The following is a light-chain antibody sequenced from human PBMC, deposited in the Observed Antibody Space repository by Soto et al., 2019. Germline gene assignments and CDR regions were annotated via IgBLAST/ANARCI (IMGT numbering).Light chain of an antibody. J-gene: IGKJ2*01. CDR2: GAS. CDR1: QSVSNN. CDR3: QQYNDWPPYT. V-gene: IGKV3-15*01. Sequence: EIVMTQSPATLSVSPGERVTLSCRASQSVSNNLAWYQQKPDQAPRLLIYGASTRATGIAARFSGSGSGTEFTLTISSLQSEDFAVYYCQQYNDWPPYTFGQGTKLEIK.